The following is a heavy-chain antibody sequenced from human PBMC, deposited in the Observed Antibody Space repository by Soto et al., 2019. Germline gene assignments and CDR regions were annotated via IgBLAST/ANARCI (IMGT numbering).Heavy chain of an antibody. V-gene: IGHV1-2*02. J-gene: IGHJ6*02. CDR2: INPNSGGT. Sequence: ASVKVSCKASGHTFTGYYMHWVRQAPGQGLEWMGWINPNSGGTNYAQKFQGRVTMTRDTSISTAYMELSRLRSDDTAVYYCAREVVVVPAASPYYYYGMDVWGQGTTVTVSS. CDR3: AREVVVVPAASPYYYYGMDV. D-gene: IGHD2-2*01. CDR1: GHTFTGYY.